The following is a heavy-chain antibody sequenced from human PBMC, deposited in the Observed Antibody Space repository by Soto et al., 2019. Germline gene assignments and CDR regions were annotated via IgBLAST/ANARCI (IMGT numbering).Heavy chain of an antibody. CDR1: GGSIGSGNW. V-gene: IGHV4-4*02. CDR3: ASHRGNTYGPYDY. Sequence: QVQLQESGPGLVKPSGTLSLTCAVSGGSIGSGNWWSWVRQPPGKGLEWIGEISHSGSTNYNPSLQRRRTISVDRSNNQFSLRLTSVTAADTAVYYCASHRGNTYGPYDYWGQGTLVTVSS. D-gene: IGHD5-18*01. CDR2: ISHSGST. J-gene: IGHJ4*02.